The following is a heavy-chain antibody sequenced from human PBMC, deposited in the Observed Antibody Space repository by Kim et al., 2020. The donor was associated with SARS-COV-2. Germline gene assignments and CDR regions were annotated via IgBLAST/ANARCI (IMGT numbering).Heavy chain of an antibody. D-gene: IGHD3-10*01. CDR3: ARVGMGSTFFDS. CDR2: T. V-gene: IGHV4-59*12. J-gene: IGHJ4*02. Sequence: TNDNPSLKGRVTISVDTSKKQFSMTLNSVTAADTAVFYCARVGMGSTFFDSWGQGILVTVSS.